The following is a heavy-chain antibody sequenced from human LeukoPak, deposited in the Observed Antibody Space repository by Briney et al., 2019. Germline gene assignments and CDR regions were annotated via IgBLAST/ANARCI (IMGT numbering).Heavy chain of an antibody. D-gene: IGHD3-9*01. V-gene: IGHV3-66*01. Sequence: GGSLRLSCAASGFTFSSYAMSWVRQAPGKGLEWVSVIYSGGSTYYADSVKGRFTISRDNSKNTLYLQMNSLRAEDTAVYYCARCPGTLYDTLTPWYFDYWGQGTLVTVSS. J-gene: IGHJ4*02. CDR1: GFTFSSYA. CDR3: ARCPGTLYDTLTPWYFDY. CDR2: IYSGGST.